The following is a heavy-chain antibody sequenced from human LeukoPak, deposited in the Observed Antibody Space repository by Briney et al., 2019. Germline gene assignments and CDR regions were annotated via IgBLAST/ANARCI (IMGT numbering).Heavy chain of an antibody. J-gene: IGHJ4*02. D-gene: IGHD3-9*01. Sequence: PGGSLRLSCATSGFSFTDYPMNCLRQAPGKGLEWISNIRTTSEGAKYAYYADSVKRRVTISRDDGKNTLYLHMNSLRDDDTAVYYGATDQRYAFDYWGQGILVTVSS. CDR3: ATDQRYAFDY. CDR1: GFSFTDYP. CDR2: IRTTSEGAK. V-gene: IGHV3-21*05.